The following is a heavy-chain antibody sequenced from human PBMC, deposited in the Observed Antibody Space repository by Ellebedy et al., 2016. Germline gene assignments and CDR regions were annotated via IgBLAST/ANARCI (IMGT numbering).Heavy chain of an antibody. V-gene: IGHV1-18*01. J-gene: IGHJ4*02. CDR2: ISAYNGNT. D-gene: IGHD6-13*01. Sequence: ASVKVSCXASGYTFTSYGISWVRQAPGQGLEWMGWISAYNGNTNYAQKLQGRVTMTTDTSTSTAYMELRSLRSDDTAVYYCARANGGIAAAGTELDYWGQGTLVTVSS. CDR1: GYTFTSYG. CDR3: ARANGGIAAAGTELDY.